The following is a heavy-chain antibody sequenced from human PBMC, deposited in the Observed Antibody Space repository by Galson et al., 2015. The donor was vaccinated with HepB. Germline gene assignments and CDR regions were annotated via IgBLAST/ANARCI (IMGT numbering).Heavy chain of an antibody. CDR1: GYTFTGYY. J-gene: IGHJ6*03. Sequence: SVKVSCKASGYTFTGYYMHWVRQAPGQGLEWMGWINPNSGGTNYAQKFQGRVTMTRDTSISTAYMELSRLRSDDTAVYYCARVPPYYYYMDVWGKGTTVTVSS. CDR2: INPNSGGT. CDR3: ARVPPYYYYMDV. V-gene: IGHV1-2*02.